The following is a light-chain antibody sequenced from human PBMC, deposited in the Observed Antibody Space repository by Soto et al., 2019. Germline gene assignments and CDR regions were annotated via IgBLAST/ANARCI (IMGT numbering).Light chain of an antibody. CDR2: DAS. J-gene: IGKJ5*01. Sequence: EILLTQSPATLSLSPGERATLSCRASQSVLTYLGWYQQKPGQAPRLLIYDASNRAAGIPDRFSGSGSGTDFTLPISSLEPEDFAIYYCQQRSNLVSFGQGTRLDIK. CDR3: QQRSNLVS. CDR1: QSVLTY. V-gene: IGKV3-11*01.